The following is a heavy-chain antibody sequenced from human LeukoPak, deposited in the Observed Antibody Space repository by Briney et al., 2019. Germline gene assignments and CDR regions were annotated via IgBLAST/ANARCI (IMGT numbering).Heavy chain of an antibody. J-gene: IGHJ4*02. D-gene: IGHD2-2*01. CDR3: AIDCSSTSCYQGNVY. CDR1: GCTFSSYT. Sequence: SVTVSCKSSGCTFSSYTYSWMRQPHGQGLEWMGRTIPILGIANYAQKFQGRVTITADKSTSTAYMELSSLRSEDTAVYYCAIDCSSTSCYQGNVYWGQGTLVTVSS. CDR2: TIPILGIA. V-gene: IGHV1-69*02.